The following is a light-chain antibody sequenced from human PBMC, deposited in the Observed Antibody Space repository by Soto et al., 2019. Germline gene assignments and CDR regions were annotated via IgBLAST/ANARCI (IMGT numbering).Light chain of an antibody. J-gene: IGKJ4*01. V-gene: IGKV1D-12*01. CDR3: QQANNFPLT. CDR1: QDIKNW. CDR2: TTS. Sequence: DIQVTQSPSSVSASVGDRVTITCRASQDIKNWLAWYQQKPGKAPKLLIYTTSNLQSGVPSRFSGSGSGTDFTLTISSLQPEDFATYYCQQANNFPLTFGGGTKVEIK.